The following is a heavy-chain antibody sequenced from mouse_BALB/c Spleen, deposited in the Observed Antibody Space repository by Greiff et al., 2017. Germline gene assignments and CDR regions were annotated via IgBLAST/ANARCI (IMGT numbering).Heavy chain of an antibody. D-gene: IGHD1-1*01. CDR3: AREANYYGSSSYAMDY. Sequence: VQLKESGPGLVAPSQSLSITCTVSGFSLTSYGVHWVRQPPGKGLEWLGVIWAGGSTNYNSALMSRLSISKDNSKSQVFLKMNSLQTDDTAMYYCAREANYYGSSSYAMDYWGQGTSVTVSS. CDR1: GFSLTSYG. J-gene: IGHJ4*01. CDR2: IWAGGST. V-gene: IGHV2-9*02.